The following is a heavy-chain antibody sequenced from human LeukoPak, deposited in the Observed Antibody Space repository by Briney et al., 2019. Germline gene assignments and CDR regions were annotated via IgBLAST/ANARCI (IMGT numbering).Heavy chain of an antibody. V-gene: IGHV4-59*01. D-gene: IGHD6-19*01. CDR1: GXSISGYY. CDR3: ARGGSGWSFDY. Sequence: SETLSLTCTFSGXSISGYYWSWIRQPPGNGLEWIGYISYGGSTDYNPSLKSRVTISVDTSKNQFSLKLSSVTAADTAVYYCARGGSGWSFDYWGQGTLVTVSS. J-gene: IGHJ4*02. CDR2: ISYGGST.